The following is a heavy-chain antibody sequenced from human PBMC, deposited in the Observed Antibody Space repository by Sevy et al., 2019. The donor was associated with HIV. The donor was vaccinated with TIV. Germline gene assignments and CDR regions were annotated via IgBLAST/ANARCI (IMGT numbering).Heavy chain of an antibody. CDR2: ISWDRGST. J-gene: IGHJ2*01. Sequence: GGSLRLSCAASGFTFDDYAMHWVRQAPGKGLEWVSLISWDRGSTYYADSVKGRFTISRDNSKNSLYLQMNSLRAEDTALYYCAKDGDYGDTYWYFDLWGRGTLVTVSS. CDR1: GFTFDDYA. CDR3: AKDGDYGDTYWYFDL. D-gene: IGHD4-17*01. V-gene: IGHV3-43D*03.